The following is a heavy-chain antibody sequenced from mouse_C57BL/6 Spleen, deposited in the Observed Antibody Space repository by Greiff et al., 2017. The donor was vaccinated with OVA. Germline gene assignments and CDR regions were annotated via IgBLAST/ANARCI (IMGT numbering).Heavy chain of an antibody. CDR3: ARSGGYDNCRYAMDY. CDR2: INPNYGTT. J-gene: IGHJ4*01. D-gene: IGHD2-1*01. V-gene: IGHV1-39*01. Sequence: EVQLQQPGPELVKPGASVKISCKASGYSFTDYNMNWVKQSNGKSLEWIGVINPNYGTTSYNQKFKGKATLTVDQSSSTAYMQLNSLTSEDSAVYDCARSGGYDNCRYAMDYWGQGTSVTVSS. CDR1: GYSFTDYN.